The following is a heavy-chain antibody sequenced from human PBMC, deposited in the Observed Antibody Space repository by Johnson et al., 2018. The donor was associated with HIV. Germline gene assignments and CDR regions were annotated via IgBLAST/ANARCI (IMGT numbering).Heavy chain of an antibody. J-gene: IGHJ3*01. Sequence: VQLVESGGGVVQPGRSLRLSCAASGFTFSSYAMHWVRQAPGKGLEWVATIKQDGSEKYYVDSLKGRFSISRDNAKNSLYLQMNSLRAEETAVYYCARDNLRAFDVWGQGTTVTVSS. D-gene: IGHD5/OR15-5a*01. CDR2: IKQDGSEK. CDR1: GFTFSSYA. V-gene: IGHV3-7*01. CDR3: ARDNLRAFDV.